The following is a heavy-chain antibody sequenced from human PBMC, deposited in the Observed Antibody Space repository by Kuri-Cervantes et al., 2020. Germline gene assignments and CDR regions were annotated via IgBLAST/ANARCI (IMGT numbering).Heavy chain of an antibody. D-gene: IGHD2-2*01. J-gene: IGHJ5*02. CDR1: GFPFSNYA. CDR3: ARDSTPRYCTSTSCLGYNWFDP. CDR2: ISYDGSNA. Sequence: CVASGFPFSNYAMHWVRQAPGKGLGWVAVISYDGSNAYYTDSVKGRVTISRDNSKNTLYLQVNSLRVEDRSVYYCARDSTPRYCTSTSCLGYNWFDPWGQGTLVTVSS. V-gene: IGHV3-30-3*01.